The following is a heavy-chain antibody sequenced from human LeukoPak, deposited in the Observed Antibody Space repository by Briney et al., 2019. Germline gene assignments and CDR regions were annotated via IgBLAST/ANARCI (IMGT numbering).Heavy chain of an antibody. CDR2: INPNSGGT. D-gene: IGHD4-17*01. J-gene: IGHJ6*03. CDR3: ARDPATVTTGYYYYYMDV. Sequence: ASVKVSCKASGYTFTGYYMHWVRQAPGQGLEWMGWINPNSGGTNYAQKFQGRVTMTRDTPISTAYMELSRLRSDDTAVYYCARDPATVTTGYYYYYMDVWGKGTTVTISS. CDR1: GYTFTGYY. V-gene: IGHV1-2*02.